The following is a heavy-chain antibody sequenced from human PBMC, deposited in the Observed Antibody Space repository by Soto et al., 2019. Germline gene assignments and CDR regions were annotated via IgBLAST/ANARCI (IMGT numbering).Heavy chain of an antibody. Sequence: KPXVSLRLSCAASGFTFSDYYMSWIRQAAGKGLEWVSYISGSGSTIYYADSVKGRFTISRDNAKNSLYLQMNSLRAEDTAVYYCAREVAAAGPQPYFDYWGQGTLVTVSS. V-gene: IGHV3-11*01. CDR1: GFTFSDYY. CDR3: AREVAAAGPQPYFDY. D-gene: IGHD6-13*01. J-gene: IGHJ4*02. CDR2: ISGSGSTI.